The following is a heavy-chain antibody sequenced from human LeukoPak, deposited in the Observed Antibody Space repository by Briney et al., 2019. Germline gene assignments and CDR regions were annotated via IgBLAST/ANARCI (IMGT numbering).Heavy chain of an antibody. J-gene: IGHJ4*02. Sequence: PGGSLRLSCAASGFTFTSYGMTWVRQAQGKGLEWVSSISSSSSYIYYADSVKGRFTISRDNAKNSVYLQMNSLRAEDTAVYYCARDLNWETYWGQGTLVTVSS. CDR3: ARDLNWETY. D-gene: IGHD1-1*01. V-gene: IGHV3-21*01. CDR1: GFTFTSYG. CDR2: ISSSSSYI.